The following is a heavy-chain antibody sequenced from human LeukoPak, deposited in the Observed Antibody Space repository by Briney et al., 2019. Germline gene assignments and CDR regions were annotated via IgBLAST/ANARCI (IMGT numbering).Heavy chain of an antibody. V-gene: IGHV3-74*01. Sequence: SGGSLRLSCAASGFTFSSYWMHWVRQAPGKGLVWVSRINSDGSSTSYADSVKGRFTISRDNAKNTLYLQMNSLRAEDTAVYYCAGDLSASKPSGWYNTFDYWGQGTLVTVSS. CDR2: INSDGSST. D-gene: IGHD6-19*01. CDR1: GFTFSSYW. CDR3: AGDLSASKPSGWYNTFDY. J-gene: IGHJ4*02.